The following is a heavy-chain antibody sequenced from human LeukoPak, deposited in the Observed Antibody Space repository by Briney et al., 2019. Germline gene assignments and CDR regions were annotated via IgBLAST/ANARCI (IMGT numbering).Heavy chain of an antibody. CDR3: AKYFGGSGSYLYYFDY. D-gene: IGHD3-10*01. J-gene: IGHJ4*02. CDR2: ISYDGSNK. Sequence: PGRSLRLPCAASGFTFSSHGMHWVRQAPGKGLEWVAVISYDGSNKYYADSVKGRFTISRDNSKNTLYLQMNSLRAEDTAVYYCAKYFGGSGSYLYYFDYWGQGTLVTVSS. CDR1: GFTFSSHG. V-gene: IGHV3-30*18.